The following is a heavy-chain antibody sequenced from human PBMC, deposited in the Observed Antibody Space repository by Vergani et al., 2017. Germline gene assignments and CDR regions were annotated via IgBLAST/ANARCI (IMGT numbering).Heavy chain of an antibody. V-gene: IGHV3-21*04. CDR2: ISSSGSTI. J-gene: IGHJ4*02. CDR3: ARDRMSEDGLGFGGG. CDR1: GFTFSSYS. D-gene: IGHD3-10*01. Sequence: EVQLVESGGGLVKPGGSLRLSCAASGFTFSSYSMNWVRQAPGKGLEWVSSISSSGSTIYYADSVKGRFTISRDNAKNSLYLQMNSLRAEDTAVYYCARDRMSEDGLGFGGGWGQGTLVTVSS.